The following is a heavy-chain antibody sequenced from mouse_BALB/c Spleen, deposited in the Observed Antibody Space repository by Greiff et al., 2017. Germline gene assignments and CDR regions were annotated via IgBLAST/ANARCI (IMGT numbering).Heavy chain of an antibody. CDR2: INPNNGGT. Sequence: VQLQQSGPELVKPGASVKIPCKASGYTFTDYNMDWVKQSHGKSLEWIGDINPNNGGTIYTQKFKGKATLTVDKSSSTAYMELRSLTSEDTAVYYCAREGDYDEGYAMDYWGQGTTVTVAS. J-gene: IGHJ4*01. CDR1: GYTFTDYN. V-gene: IGHV1-18*01. D-gene: IGHD2-4*01. CDR3: AREGDYDEGYAMDY.